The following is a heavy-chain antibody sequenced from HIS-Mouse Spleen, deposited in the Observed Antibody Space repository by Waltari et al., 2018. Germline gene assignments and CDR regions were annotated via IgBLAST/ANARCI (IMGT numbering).Heavy chain of an antibody. D-gene: IGHD4-4*01. CDR1: GYTFTSYD. Sequence: QVQLVQSGAEVKKPGASVKVSCKASGYTFTSYDINWVRRATGKGLEWMGWMNPNRGNTGHAQKFQGRVTMTRNTSISTAYMGLSSLRSEDTAVYYCARGHDYSNYFDYWGQGTLVTVSS. CDR3: ARGHDYSNYFDY. J-gene: IGHJ4*02. CDR2: MNPNRGNT. V-gene: IGHV1-8*01.